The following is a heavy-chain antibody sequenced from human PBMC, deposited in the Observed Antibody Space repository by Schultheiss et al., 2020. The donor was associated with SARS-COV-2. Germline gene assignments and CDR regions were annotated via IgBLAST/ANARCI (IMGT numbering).Heavy chain of an antibody. Sequence: SETLSLTCTVSGGSISSYYWSWIRQPPGKGLEWIGKILHSGSTYYNPSLKSRITMSLDTSKNQFSLKLSSVTAADTAVYYCARVRLVRGVISYYFDYWGQGTLVTVSS. D-gene: IGHD3-10*01. J-gene: IGHJ4*02. CDR1: GGSISSYY. CDR3: ARVRLVRGVISYYFDY. CDR2: ILHSGST. V-gene: IGHV4-59*12.